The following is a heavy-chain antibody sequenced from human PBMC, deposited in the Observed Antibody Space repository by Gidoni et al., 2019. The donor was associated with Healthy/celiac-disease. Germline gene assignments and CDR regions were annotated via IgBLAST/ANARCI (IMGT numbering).Heavy chain of an antibody. V-gene: IGHV1-69*09. Sequence: QVQLVQSGAEVQKPGSSVKVSCKASGGTFSSYAISWVRQAPGQGLEWMGRIIPILGIANYAQKFQGRVTITADKSTSTAYMELSSLRSEDTAVYYCARDLLEGDTAMVPLDYWGQGTLVTVSS. CDR3: ARDLLEGDTAMVPLDY. J-gene: IGHJ4*02. CDR2: IIPILGIA. D-gene: IGHD5-18*01. CDR1: GGTFSSYA.